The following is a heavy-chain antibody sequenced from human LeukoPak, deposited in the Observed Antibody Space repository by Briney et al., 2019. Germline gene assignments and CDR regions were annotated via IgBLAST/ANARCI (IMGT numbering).Heavy chain of an antibody. CDR2: ISYDGSNK. J-gene: IGHJ4*02. Sequence: GRSLRLSCAASGFTFSSYAMHWVRQAPGKGLEWVAVISYDGSNKYYADSVKGRFTISRDNSKNTLYLQMNSLRAEDTAVYYCARVWSGYYVYFDYWGQGTLVTVSS. D-gene: IGHD3-3*01. CDR1: GFTFSSYA. V-gene: IGHV3-30-3*01. CDR3: ARVWSGYYVYFDY.